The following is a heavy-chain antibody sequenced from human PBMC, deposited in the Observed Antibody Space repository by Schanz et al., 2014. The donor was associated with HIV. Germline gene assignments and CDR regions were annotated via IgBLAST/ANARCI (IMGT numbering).Heavy chain of an antibody. CDR3: ARDGARTSHWGF. J-gene: IGHJ4*02. Sequence: EVQLLESGGGLVQPGGSLRLSCAASGFTFRNYAMSWVRQTPDKGLEWVSSISGNGDSAYYADSVRGRFTISRDNSKNTLYLQMNSLGVEDTAVYFCARDGARTSHWGFWGQGTLVTVSS. V-gene: IGHV3-23*01. CDR2: ISGNGDSA. CDR1: GFTFRNYA. D-gene: IGHD2-2*01.